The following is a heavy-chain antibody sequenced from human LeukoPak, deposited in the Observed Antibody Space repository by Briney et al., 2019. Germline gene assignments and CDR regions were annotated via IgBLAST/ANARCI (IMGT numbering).Heavy chain of an antibody. CDR3: ARGPDNWNNDY. J-gene: IGHJ4*02. CDR1: GGSISSSNW. V-gene: IGHV4-4*02. CDR2: IYYSGNT. Sequence: SGTLSLTCEVSGGSISSSNWWSWVRQPPGKGLEWIGEIYYSGNTNYNPSLKSRVTISMDMSKNQFSLKLSSVTAADTAVYYCARGPDNWNNDYWGQGTLVTVSS. D-gene: IGHD1-1*01.